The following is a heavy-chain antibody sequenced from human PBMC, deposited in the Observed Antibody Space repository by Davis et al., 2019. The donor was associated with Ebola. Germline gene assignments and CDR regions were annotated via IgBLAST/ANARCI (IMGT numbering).Heavy chain of an antibody. V-gene: IGHV4-39*07. CDR3: ATGASTSTSYYLYV. D-gene: IGHD2-2*01. CDR2: INHNANT. CDR1: GGSISSGDYY. Sequence: MPSETLSLTCTVSGGSISSGDYYWSWIRQPPGKGPEWIGEINHNANTKHNPSLKSRVTMSVDPSKNRVSLKLTSVTAADTAVYYCATGASTSTSYYLYVWGQGTLVTVSS. J-gene: IGHJ4*02.